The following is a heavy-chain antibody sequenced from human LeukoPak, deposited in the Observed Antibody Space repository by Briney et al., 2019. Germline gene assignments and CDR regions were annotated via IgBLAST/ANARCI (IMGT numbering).Heavy chain of an antibody. CDR2: IYSGGNT. CDR1: GFTVSSNF. J-gene: IGHJ4*02. CDR3: ARKYTYGLD. V-gene: IGHV3-66*01. Sequence: GGSLRLSSAASGFTVSSNFMSWVRQAPGQGLELVSVIYSGGNTYYADSVRGRFTIFRDNSKNTLYLQMNSLRAEDTAMYYCARKYTYGLDWGQGTLVTVSS. D-gene: IGHD5-18*01.